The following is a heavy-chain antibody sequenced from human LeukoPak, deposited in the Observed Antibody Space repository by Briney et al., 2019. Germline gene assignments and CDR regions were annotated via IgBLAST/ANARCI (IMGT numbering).Heavy chain of an antibody. CDR3: TTLRYYDWLLSYYFDF. V-gene: IGHV3-15*01. Sequence: GGSLRLSCGASAITFSNVWLNWVRQAPGKGLEWVGRIKSKADAGTADYAEPGKGRFTISRDDSQYTLYLQMNSLKSEDRAFYYCTTLRYYDWLLSYYFDFWGQGTLVTVSS. CDR2: IKSKADAGTA. J-gene: IGHJ4*02. D-gene: IGHD3-9*01. CDR1: AITFSNVW.